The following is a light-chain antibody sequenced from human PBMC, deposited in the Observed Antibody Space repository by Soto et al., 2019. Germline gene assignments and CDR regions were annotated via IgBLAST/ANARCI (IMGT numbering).Light chain of an antibody. CDR2: LGS. V-gene: IGKV2-28*01. J-gene: IGKJ5*01. CDR3: MQALYT. Sequence: DIVMTQSPLSLPVTPGEPASISCRSSQSLLHSNGYKYLDWYMQKPGQSPQLLIYLGSNRASGVPDRFSGSGSGTDFTLKISRVEAEDVGVYYCMQALYTFGQGTGLEIK. CDR1: QSLLHSNGYKY.